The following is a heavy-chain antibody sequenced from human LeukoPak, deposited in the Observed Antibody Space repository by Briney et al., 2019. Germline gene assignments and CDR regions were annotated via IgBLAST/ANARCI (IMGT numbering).Heavy chain of an antibody. CDR3: ARDRGLNWFDP. Sequence: PGGSPRLSCAASGFTVSSNYMSWVRQAPGKGLEWVSVIYSGGSTYYADSVKGRFTISRDNSKNTLYLQMNSLRAEDTAVYYCARDRGLNWFDPWGQGTLVTVSS. CDR2: IYSGGST. D-gene: IGHD3-10*01. V-gene: IGHV3-53*01. CDR1: GFTVSSNY. J-gene: IGHJ5*02.